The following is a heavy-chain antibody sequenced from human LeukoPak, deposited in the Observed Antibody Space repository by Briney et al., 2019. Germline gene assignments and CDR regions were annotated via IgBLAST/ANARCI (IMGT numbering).Heavy chain of an antibody. V-gene: IGHV3-48*04. CDR2: ISSSSSTI. J-gene: IGHJ6*04. D-gene: IGHD3-10*02. CDR1: GFTFSSYS. Sequence: GGSLRLSCAASGFTFSSYSMNWVRQAPGKGLEEVTSISSSSSTIYYADSVKGRFTISRDNAKNSLYLQMNSLRAEDTAVYYCAELGITMIGGVWGKGTTVTISS. CDR3: AELGITMIGGV.